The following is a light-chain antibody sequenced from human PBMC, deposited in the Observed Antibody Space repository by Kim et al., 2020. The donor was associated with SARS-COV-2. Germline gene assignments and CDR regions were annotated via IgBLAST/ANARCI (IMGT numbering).Light chain of an antibody. CDR2: YAS. V-gene: IGKV1-5*03. CDR3: QQLYTYPIT. J-gene: IGKJ5*01. Sequence: ASVGGRVTITCRGSQSNFSYLSWYQQKPGNVPNNLIYYASTLERRVASRFCGGGSGAEFSLPISSLLPDDFVAYYCQQLYTYPITFGQGTRLDIK. CDR1: QSNFSY.